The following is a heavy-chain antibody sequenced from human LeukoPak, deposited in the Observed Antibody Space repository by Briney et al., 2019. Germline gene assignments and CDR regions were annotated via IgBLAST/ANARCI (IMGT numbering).Heavy chain of an antibody. Sequence: GGSLRLSCAASGFTFSSYGMSWVRQAPGKGLEWVGNIKQDGSEKYYVDSVKGRFTISRDNAKNSLYLQMNSLRAEDTAVYYCAKARTGPVDYWGQGTLVTVSS. CDR1: GFTFSSYG. CDR2: IKQDGSEK. J-gene: IGHJ4*02. V-gene: IGHV3-7*03. D-gene: IGHD1-1*01. CDR3: AKARTGPVDY.